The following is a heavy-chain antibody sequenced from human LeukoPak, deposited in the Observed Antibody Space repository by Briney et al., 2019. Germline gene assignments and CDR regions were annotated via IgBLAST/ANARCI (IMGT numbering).Heavy chain of an antibody. CDR1: GGSFSGYY. J-gene: IGHJ6*03. CDR2: INHSGST. D-gene: IGHD1-14*01. Sequence: PSETLSLTCAVCGGSFSGYYWSWIRQPPGKGLEWIGEINHSGSTIYNPSLKSRVTISVDTSKNQFSLKLSSVTAADTAVYYCARASEDYYYYYMDVWGKGTTVTISS. CDR3: ARASEDYYYYYMDV. V-gene: IGHV4-34*01.